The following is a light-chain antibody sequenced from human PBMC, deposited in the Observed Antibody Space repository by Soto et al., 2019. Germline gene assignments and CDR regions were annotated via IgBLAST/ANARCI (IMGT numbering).Light chain of an antibody. V-gene: IGKV1-33*01. CDR2: DAS. CDR3: QQYDNLPMYT. Sequence: DIQMTQSPSSLSASVGDRVTITCQASQDISNYLNWYQQKPGKAPKLLIYDASNLETGAPSRFSGSGSGTDFTFTISSLQPEDIATYYCQQYDNLPMYTFGQGTKVEIK. CDR1: QDISNY. J-gene: IGKJ2*01.